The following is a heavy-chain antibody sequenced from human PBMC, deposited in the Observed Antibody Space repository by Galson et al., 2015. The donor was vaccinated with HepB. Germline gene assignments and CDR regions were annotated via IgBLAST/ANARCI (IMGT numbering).Heavy chain of an antibody. Sequence: SLRLSCAASGFTFSSYSMNWVRQAPGKGLEWVSSISSSSSYIYYPDSVKGRFTISRDNAKNSLYLQMNSLRAEDTAVYYCAGEPGSLDYWGQGTLVTVSS. CDR1: GFTFSSYS. V-gene: IGHV3-21*01. J-gene: IGHJ4*02. CDR3: AGEPGSLDY. CDR2: ISSSSSYI. D-gene: IGHD7-27*01.